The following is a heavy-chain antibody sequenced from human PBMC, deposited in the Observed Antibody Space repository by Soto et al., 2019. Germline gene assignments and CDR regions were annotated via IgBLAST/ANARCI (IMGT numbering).Heavy chain of an antibody. CDR1: GFTFSSYS. CDR3: ASLPVVTTNHFDY. V-gene: IGHV3-48*01. CDR2: ISSSSSTM. Sequence: PGGSLRLSCVASGFTFSSYSMNWVRQAPGKGLEWISYISSSSSTMYYADSVKGRFTISRDNAKNSLYLQMNSLRAEDTAVYYCASLPVVTTNHFDYWGQGAQVTVSS. D-gene: IGHD2-21*02. J-gene: IGHJ4*02.